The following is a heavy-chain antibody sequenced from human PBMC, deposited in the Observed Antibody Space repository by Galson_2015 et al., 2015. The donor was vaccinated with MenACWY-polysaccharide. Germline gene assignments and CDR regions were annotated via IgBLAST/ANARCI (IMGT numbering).Heavy chain of an antibody. Sequence: SLRLSCAASGFTFSSYSMNWVRQAPGKGLEWVSSISSSSSYIYYADSVKGRFTISRDNAKNSLYLQMNSLRAEDTAVYYCARDGRVVTAPGGWFDPWGQGTLVTVSS. J-gene: IGHJ5*02. CDR1: GFTFSSYS. CDR2: ISSSSSYI. D-gene: IGHD2-21*02. CDR3: ARDGRVVTAPGGWFDP. V-gene: IGHV3-21*01.